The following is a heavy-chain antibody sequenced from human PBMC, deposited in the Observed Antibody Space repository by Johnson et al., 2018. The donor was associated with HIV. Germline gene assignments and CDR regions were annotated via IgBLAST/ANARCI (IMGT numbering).Heavy chain of an antibody. CDR2: IGTAGDT. CDR1: GFTFSSYD. CDR3: ARSIAAAGTDAFDI. J-gene: IGHJ3*02. D-gene: IGHD6-13*01. Sequence: EVQLVESGGGLVQPGGSLRLSCAASGFTFSSYDMHWVRQATGKGLEWVSAIGTAGDTYYPGSVKGRFTISRDNAKNSLYLQMNSLRAEDTAVYYCARSIAAAGTDAFDIWGQGTIVTVSS. V-gene: IGHV3-13*01.